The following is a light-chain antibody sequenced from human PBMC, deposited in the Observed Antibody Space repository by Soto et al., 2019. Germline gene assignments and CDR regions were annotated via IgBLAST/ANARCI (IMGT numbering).Light chain of an antibody. J-gene: IGKJ2*01. CDR1: QSVSSSY. CDR3: QQGT. Sequence: EIVLTQSPGTLSLSPGERATLSCRASQSVSSSYLAWYQQKPGQAPRLLIYGASSRATGIPDRFSGSGSGTDFTITISRLEPEDFAVYYGQQGTFGQGTKLEIK. CDR2: GAS. V-gene: IGKV3-20*01.